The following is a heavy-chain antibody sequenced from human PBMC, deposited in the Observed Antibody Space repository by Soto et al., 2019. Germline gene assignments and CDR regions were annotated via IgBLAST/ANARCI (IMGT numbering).Heavy chain of an antibody. CDR2: ISHSGNSGST. CDR3: ARQMTTVTDDAFDI. CDR1: CYSISTSYY. J-gene: IGHJ3*02. V-gene: IGHV4-38-2*01. D-gene: IGHD4-17*01. Sequence: SETLSLTCAVSCYSISTSYYWGWIRQPPGKGLEWIGSISHSGNSGSTYYNPSLKSRVTISGDTSKNQFSLRLTSVTAADTAVYYCARQMTTVTDDAFDIWGQGTTVTVSS.